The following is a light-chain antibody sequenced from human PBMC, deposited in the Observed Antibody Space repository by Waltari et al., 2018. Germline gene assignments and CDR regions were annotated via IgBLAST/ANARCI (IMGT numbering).Light chain of an antibody. CDR1: QGISGW. CDR3: KQYNSYST. Sequence: DMQMTQSRSTQSASVGDRGTITCRASQGISGWLAWYQQKPGKAPKLLIYKASSFESGVPSKYSGSGSGTEFTFTISSLQPDDFATYYCKQYNSYSTFGQGTKVEIK. J-gene: IGKJ1*01. CDR2: KAS. V-gene: IGKV1-5*03.